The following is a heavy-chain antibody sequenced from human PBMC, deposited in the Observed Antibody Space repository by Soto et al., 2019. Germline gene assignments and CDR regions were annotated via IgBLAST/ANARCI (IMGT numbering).Heavy chain of an antibody. J-gene: IGHJ6*02. CDR1: GVTFANAC. CDR2: IKSQIDGAAK. CDR3: ATGRLPKGFYATDS. V-gene: IGHV3-15*01. Sequence: GGPWMLFGTFSGVTFANACISWVRQAPGEGLDWIGRIKSQIDGAAKDHAAPVKGRFTISRDDSKDALYLQMDSLRTEDSGVYYCATGRLPKGFYATDSWGQGTAGIVSS.